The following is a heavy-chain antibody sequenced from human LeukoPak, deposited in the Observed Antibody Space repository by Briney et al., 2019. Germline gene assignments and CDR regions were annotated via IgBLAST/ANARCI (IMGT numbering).Heavy chain of an antibody. J-gene: IGHJ4*01. Sequence: PGGSLRLSCAAPGFTFRSYSMNWVCQAPGKGLGWVSSSSSSSSYTYYASSVKGPFTISRDNAKNSLYLQMNSMRAEDTAVYFCARAITTKDYWGQGTLVTVSS. CDR1: GFTFRSYS. D-gene: IGHD3-3*01. CDR2: SSSSSSYT. CDR3: ARAITTKDY. V-gene: IGHV3-21*01.